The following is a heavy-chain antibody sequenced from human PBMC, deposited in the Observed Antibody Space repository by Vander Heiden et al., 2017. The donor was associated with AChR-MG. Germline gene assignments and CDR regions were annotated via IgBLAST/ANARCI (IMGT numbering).Heavy chain of an antibody. D-gene: IGHD3-10*02. V-gene: IGHV3-30-3*01. CDR1: GFTFSSYA. Sequence: QVQLVESGGGVVQPGRSLRLSCAASGFTFSSYAMHWVRQAPGKGLGWVAVISYDGSNKYYADSVKGRFTISRDNSKNTLYLQMNSLRAEDTAVYYCAREGLECSAFDIWGQGTMVTVSS. J-gene: IGHJ3*02. CDR2: ISYDGSNK. CDR3: AREGLECSAFDI.